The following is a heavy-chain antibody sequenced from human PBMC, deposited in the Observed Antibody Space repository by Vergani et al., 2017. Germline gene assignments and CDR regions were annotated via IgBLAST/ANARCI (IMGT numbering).Heavy chain of an antibody. V-gene: IGHV3-33*01. CDR3: AREYANWNYEAGRGYFDY. Sequence: QVQLVESGGGVVQPGRSLRLSCAASGFTFSSYGMHWVRQAPGKGLEWVAVIGYDGSNKYYADSVKGRFTISRDNSKNTLYLQMNSLRAEDTAVYLCAREYANWNYEAGRGYFDYWGQGSLVTVSS. CDR2: IGYDGSNK. CDR1: GFTFSSYG. D-gene: IGHD1-7*01. J-gene: IGHJ4*02.